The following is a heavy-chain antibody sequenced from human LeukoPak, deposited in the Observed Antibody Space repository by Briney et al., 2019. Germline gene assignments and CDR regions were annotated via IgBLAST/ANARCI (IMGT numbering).Heavy chain of an antibody. V-gene: IGHV1-69*13. D-gene: IGHD3-9*01. Sequence: EASVKVSCKASGGTFSSYAISWVRQAPGQGLEWMGGIIPIFGTANYAQKFQGRVTITADESTSTAYMELSSLRSEDTAVYYCARARYFAVLAGGPYYYYYGMDVWGKGTTVTVSS. J-gene: IGHJ6*04. CDR3: ARARYFAVLAGGPYYYYYGMDV. CDR2: IIPIFGTA. CDR1: GGTFSSYA.